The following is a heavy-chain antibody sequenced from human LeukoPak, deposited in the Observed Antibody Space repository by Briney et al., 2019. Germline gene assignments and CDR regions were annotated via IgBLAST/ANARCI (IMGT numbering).Heavy chain of an antibody. CDR3: ARGEGGYCSGCSCNGGAFDI. J-gene: IGHJ3*02. Sequence: SETLSLTCTVSGGSISSGGYYWSWIRQHPGKGLEWIGYIYYSGSTYYNPSLKSRVTISVDTSKNQFSLKLSSVTAADTAVYYCARGEGGYCSGCSCNGGAFDIWGQGTMVTVSS. V-gene: IGHV4-31*03. D-gene: IGHD2-15*01. CDR1: GGSISSGGYY. CDR2: IYYSGST.